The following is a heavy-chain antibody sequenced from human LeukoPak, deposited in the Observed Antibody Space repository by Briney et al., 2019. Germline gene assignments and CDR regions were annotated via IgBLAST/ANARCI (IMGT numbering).Heavy chain of an antibody. CDR2: IYYSGST. D-gene: IGHD3-9*01. CDR1: GGSISSYY. Sequence: PSETPSLTCTVSGGSISSYYWSWIRQPPGKGLEWIGYIYYSGSTDYNPSLKSRVTMSVDTSKNQFSLKLSSVTAADTAVYYCARLNYDILTGYFDYWGQGTLVTVSS. CDR3: ARLNYDILTGYFDY. J-gene: IGHJ4*02. V-gene: IGHV4-59*12.